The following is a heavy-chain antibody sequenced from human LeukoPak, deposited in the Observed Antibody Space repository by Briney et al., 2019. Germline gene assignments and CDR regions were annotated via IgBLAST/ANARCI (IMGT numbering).Heavy chain of an antibody. CDR1: GGTFSSNA. J-gene: IGHJ5*02. Sequence: SVKVSCKASGGTFSSNAISWVRQAPGQGLEWMGGIIPIFGTANYAQKFQGRVTITADESTSTAYMELSSLRSEDTAVYYCARGLQLWLNWFDPWGQGTLVTVSS. CDR3: ARGLQLWLNWFDP. D-gene: IGHD5-18*01. V-gene: IGHV1-69*13. CDR2: IIPIFGTA.